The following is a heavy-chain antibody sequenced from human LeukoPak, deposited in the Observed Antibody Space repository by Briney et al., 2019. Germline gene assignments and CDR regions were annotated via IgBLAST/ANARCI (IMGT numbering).Heavy chain of an antibody. V-gene: IGHV3-33*06. CDR3: AKDRGSSSWTDY. CDR1: GFTFSSYG. D-gene: IGHD6-13*01. CDR2: IWYDGSNK. J-gene: IGHJ4*02. Sequence: PGGSLRLSCAASGFTFSSYGMHWVRQAPGKGLEWVAVIWYDGSNKYYADSVKGRFTISRDNSKNTLYLQMNSLRAEDTAVYYCAKDRGSSSWTDYWGQGTLVTVSS.